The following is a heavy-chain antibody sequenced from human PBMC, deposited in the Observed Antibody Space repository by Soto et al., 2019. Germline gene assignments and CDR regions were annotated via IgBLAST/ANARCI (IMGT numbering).Heavy chain of an antibody. J-gene: IGHJ4*02. Sequence: EVQLLESGGGFLQPGGSLRLSCAASGFTFCNETMSWVRQAPGRGLEWVSSLDGSGSHTFHADSVKGRFTISRDNSKNTVYLQMNSLRAEDTAVYYCVKARYSSNRGYFDYWGQGTVVSVSS. CDR1: GFTFCNET. D-gene: IGHD1-26*01. CDR3: VKARYSSNRGYFDY. V-gene: IGHV3-23*01. CDR2: LDGSGSHT.